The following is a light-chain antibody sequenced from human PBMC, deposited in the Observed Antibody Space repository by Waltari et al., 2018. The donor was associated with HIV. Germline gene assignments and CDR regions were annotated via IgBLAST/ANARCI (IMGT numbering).Light chain of an antibody. CDR3: QYRSKWLI. V-gene: IGKV3-11*01. Sequence: EIVFTQAPATLSMSAGERVTLSCRASQSVSRYLGWYQQKSGQAPRLLIYDVSNRATGIPARFSGSGSGTDFALTISSLEPEDFAVYYCQYRSKWLIFGGGTKVEIK. CDR2: DVS. J-gene: IGKJ4*01. CDR1: QSVSRY.